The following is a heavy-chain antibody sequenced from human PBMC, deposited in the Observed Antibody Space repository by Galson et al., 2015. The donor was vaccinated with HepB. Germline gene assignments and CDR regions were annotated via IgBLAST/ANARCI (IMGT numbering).Heavy chain of an antibody. CDR3: ARHRPVSRTYYYDSSGYRGDGRLWGNAFDI. CDR2: IYPGDSDT. J-gene: IGHJ3*02. Sequence: QSGAEVKKPGESLKISCKGSGYSFTSYWIGWVRQMPGKGLEWMGIIYPGDSDTRYSPSFQGQVTISADKSISTAYLQWSSLKASDTAMYYCARHRPVSRTYYYDSSGYRGDGRLWGNAFDIWGQGTMVTVSS. CDR1: GYSFTSYW. D-gene: IGHD3-22*01. V-gene: IGHV5-51*01.